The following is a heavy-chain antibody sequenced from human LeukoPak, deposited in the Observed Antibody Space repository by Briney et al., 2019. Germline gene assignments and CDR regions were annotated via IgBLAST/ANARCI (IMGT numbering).Heavy chain of an antibody. D-gene: IGHD6-19*01. Sequence: PGGSLRLSCAASGFTFSNYDMHWVRQATGKGLEWVSTIGTTDDTYYPGSVKGRFTISRENAKNSLYLQMNSLRAGDTAVYYCTRSPSYSSGWPVDYWGQGTLVTVSS. J-gene: IGHJ4*02. CDR1: GFTFSNYD. CDR3: TRSPSYSSGWPVDY. V-gene: IGHV3-13*01. CDR2: IGTTDDT.